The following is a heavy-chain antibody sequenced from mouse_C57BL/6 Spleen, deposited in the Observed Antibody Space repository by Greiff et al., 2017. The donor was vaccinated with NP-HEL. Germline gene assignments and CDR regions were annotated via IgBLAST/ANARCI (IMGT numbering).Heavy chain of an antibody. Sequence: QVQLQQPGAELVKPGASVKLSCKASGYTFTSYWMHWVKQRPGQGLEWIGMIHPNSGSTNYNEKFKSKATLTVDKSSRTAYMQLSSLTSEDSAVYYCARSGPYYYGSSYSAWFAYWGQGTLVTVAA. CDR2: IHPNSGST. CDR1: GYTFTSYW. J-gene: IGHJ3*01. V-gene: IGHV1-64*01. D-gene: IGHD1-1*01. CDR3: ARSGPYYYGSSYSAWFAY.